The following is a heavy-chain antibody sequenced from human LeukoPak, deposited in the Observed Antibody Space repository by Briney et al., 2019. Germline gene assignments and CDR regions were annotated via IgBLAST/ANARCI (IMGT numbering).Heavy chain of an antibody. V-gene: IGHV1-18*01. J-gene: IGHJ4*02. CDR3: ARDQGEWLVLVY. CDR1: GYTFTSYG. Sequence: ASVKVSCKASGYTFTSYGISWVRQAPGQGREWMGWISAYNGNTNYAQKLQGRVTMTTDTSTSTAYMELSSLRSDDTAVYYCARDQGEWLVLVYWGKGTLVTVSS. D-gene: IGHD6-19*01. CDR2: ISAYNGNT.